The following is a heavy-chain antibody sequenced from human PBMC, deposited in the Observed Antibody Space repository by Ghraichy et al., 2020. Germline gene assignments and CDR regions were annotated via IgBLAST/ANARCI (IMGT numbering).Heavy chain of an antibody. Sequence: SETLSLTCAVYGGSFSGYYWSWIRQPPGKGLEWIGEINHSGSTNYNPSLKSRVTISVDTSKNQFSLKLSSVTAADTAVYYCARAGRFLEWLPQSRYYYYYGMDVWGQGTTVTVSS. V-gene: IGHV4-34*01. CDR1: GGSFSGYY. D-gene: IGHD3-3*01. CDR3: ARAGRFLEWLPQSRYYYYYGMDV. J-gene: IGHJ6*02. CDR2: INHSGST.